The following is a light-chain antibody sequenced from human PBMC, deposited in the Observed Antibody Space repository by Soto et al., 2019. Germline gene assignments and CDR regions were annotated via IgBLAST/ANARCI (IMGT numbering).Light chain of an antibody. CDR3: QQRSNWPPT. V-gene: IGKV1-33*01. J-gene: IGKJ4*01. Sequence: DTRLTQSPSSLSASVGDRVTITCQASQHISDYLNWYQQKPGKAPKLLIYDGTKLETGVPSRFSGSGSGTDFTLTISSLEPEDFAVYYCQQRSNWPPTFGGGTKVEIK. CDR2: DGT. CDR1: QHISDY.